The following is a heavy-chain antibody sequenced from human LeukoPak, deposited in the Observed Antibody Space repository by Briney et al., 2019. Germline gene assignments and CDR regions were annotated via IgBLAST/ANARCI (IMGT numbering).Heavy chain of an antibody. Sequence: PSETLSLTCTVSGVSISSSNSYWGWIRQPPGKGVEWIGSIYYSGNTYYNASLKSQVSISIDTSKNQFSLRLTSVTAADTAVYYCARQPGSGLFILPGGQGTLVTVS. J-gene: IGHJ4*02. CDR1: GVSISSSNSY. CDR3: ARQPGSGLFILP. D-gene: IGHD3/OR15-3a*01. CDR2: IYYSGNT. V-gene: IGHV4-39*01.